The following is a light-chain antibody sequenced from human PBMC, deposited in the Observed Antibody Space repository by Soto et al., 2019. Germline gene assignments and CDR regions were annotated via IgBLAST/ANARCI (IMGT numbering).Light chain of an antibody. CDR1: QSISDW. CDR2: KAS. V-gene: IGKV1-5*03. CDR3: QQYNSYPWT. Sequence: DIQMTQSPSTLSASVGDRVTITCRASQSISDWLAWNQQKPGKAPKLLIYKASSLESGVPSRFSGSGSGTEFTLTISSLQPDDFATYYCQQYNSYPWTFGQGTKVEIK. J-gene: IGKJ1*01.